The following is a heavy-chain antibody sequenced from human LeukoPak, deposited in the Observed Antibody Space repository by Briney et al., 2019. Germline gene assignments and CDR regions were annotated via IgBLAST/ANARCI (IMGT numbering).Heavy chain of an antibody. Sequence: ASVKVSCKVSGYSLSELSTHWVRQAPGQGLEWMGGFDPGDDETIYAQKFQGRATMTEDTSTDTAYLELSSLRSEDTAVYFCATEKDLLLDSWGQGTPVTVSS. CDR3: ATEKDLLLDS. V-gene: IGHV1-24*01. D-gene: IGHD1-26*01. CDR2: FDPGDDET. J-gene: IGHJ5*01. CDR1: GYSLSELS.